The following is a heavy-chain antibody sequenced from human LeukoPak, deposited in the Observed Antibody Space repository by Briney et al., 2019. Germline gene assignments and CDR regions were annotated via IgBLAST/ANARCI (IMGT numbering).Heavy chain of an antibody. CDR2: IRSKTNSYAT. Sequence: GGSLRLSCAASRFTFSGSAMHWVRQASGKGLEWVGRIRSKTNSYATSYAASVKGRFALSRDDSKNTAYLQMNSLKTEDTAVYYCTRYNVGFESWGQGTLVTVSS. CDR3: TRYNVGFES. D-gene: IGHD1-1*01. V-gene: IGHV3-73*01. CDR1: RFTFSGSA. J-gene: IGHJ4*02.